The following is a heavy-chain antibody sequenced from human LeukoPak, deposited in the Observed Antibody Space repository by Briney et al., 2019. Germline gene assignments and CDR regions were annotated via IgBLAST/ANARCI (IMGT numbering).Heavy chain of an antibody. CDR2: IIPIFGTA. J-gene: IGHJ3*02. Sequence: ASVKVSCKASGGTLSSYAISWVRQAPGQGLEWMGGIIPIFGTANYAQKFQGRVTITADESTSTAYMELRSLRSADTAVYYCARDQGHDYGDYTSDAFDIWGQGTMVTVSS. CDR1: GGTLSSYA. V-gene: IGHV1-69*13. D-gene: IGHD4-17*01. CDR3: ARDQGHDYGDYTSDAFDI.